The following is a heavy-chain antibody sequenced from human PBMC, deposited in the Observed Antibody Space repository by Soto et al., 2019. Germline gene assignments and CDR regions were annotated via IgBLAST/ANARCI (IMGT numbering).Heavy chain of an antibody. CDR2: IYYGGST. CDR3: ARDIVVVPAAIPLAGYYGMDV. CDR1: GGSISSGDYY. J-gene: IGHJ6*02. D-gene: IGHD2-2*02. Sequence: PSETLSLTCTVSGGSISSGDYYWSWIRQPPGKGLEWIGYIYYGGSTYYNPSLKSRVTISVDTSKNQFSLKLSSVTAADTAVYYCARDIVVVPAAIPLAGYYGMDVWGQGTTVTVSS. V-gene: IGHV4-30-4*01.